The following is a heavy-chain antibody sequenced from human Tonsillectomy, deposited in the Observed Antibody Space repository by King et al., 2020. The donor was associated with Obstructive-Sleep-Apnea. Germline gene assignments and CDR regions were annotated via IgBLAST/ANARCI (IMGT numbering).Heavy chain of an antibody. CDR1: GFTLSSYW. CDR3: AREGDGLWFGTPDGH. CDR2: IKQDGSEK. V-gene: IGHV3-7*01. Sequence: VQLVESGGGLVQPGGSLRLSCAASGFTLSSYWMSWVLQAPGRGLEWVANIKQDGSEKYYLDSVKGRFTSSRDNAKNSLYLQMNSLRAEETAVYYCAREGDGLWFGTPDGHWGQGTLVTVSS. D-gene: IGHD3-10*01. J-gene: IGHJ4*02.